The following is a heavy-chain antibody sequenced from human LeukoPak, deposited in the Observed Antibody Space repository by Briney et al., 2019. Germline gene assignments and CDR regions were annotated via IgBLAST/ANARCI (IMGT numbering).Heavy chain of an antibody. J-gene: IGHJ4*02. CDR2: INPSGGST. Sequence: ASVKVSCKASGYTFTSYYMHWVRLAPGQGLEWMGIINPSGGSTSYAQKFQGRVTMTRDTSTSTVYMELSSLRSEDTAVYYCARVVPSAILDYWGQGTLVTVSS. CDR3: ARVVPSAILDY. V-gene: IGHV1-46*01. CDR1: GYTFTSYY. D-gene: IGHD2-2*02.